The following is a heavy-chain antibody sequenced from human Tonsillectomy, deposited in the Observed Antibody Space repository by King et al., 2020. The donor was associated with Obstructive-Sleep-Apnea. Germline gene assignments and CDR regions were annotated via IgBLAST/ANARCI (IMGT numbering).Heavy chain of an antibody. V-gene: IGHV3-48*01. J-gene: IGHJ6*02. CDR1: GFTFSDYT. CDR2: IASSSSAI. CDR3: ARGAVARNAWGYYYFSGLDV. D-gene: IGHD6-19*01. Sequence: GQLVQSGGGLVQPGGSLRLSCAASGFTFSDYTMNWVRQAPGKGLEWVSHIASSSSAIYYADSVKGRFTISRDNAKNSLCLQMNSLRADDTALYYCARGAVARNAWGYYYFSGLDVWGQGTTVTVSS.